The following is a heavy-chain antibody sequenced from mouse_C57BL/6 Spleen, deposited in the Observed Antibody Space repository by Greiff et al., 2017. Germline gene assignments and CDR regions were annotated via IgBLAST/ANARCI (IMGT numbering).Heavy chain of an antibody. J-gene: IGHJ4*01. V-gene: IGHV1-42*01. CDR2: INPSTGGT. CDR3: ARGLLLRGCAMDY. D-gene: IGHD1-1*01. Sequence: VQLQQSGPELVKPGASVKISCKASGYSFTGYYMNWVKQSPEKSLEWIGGINPSTGGTTYNQKFKAKATLTVDKSSSTAYMQLKSLTSEDSTVYYCARGLLLRGCAMDYWGQGTSVTVSA. CDR1: GYSFTGYY.